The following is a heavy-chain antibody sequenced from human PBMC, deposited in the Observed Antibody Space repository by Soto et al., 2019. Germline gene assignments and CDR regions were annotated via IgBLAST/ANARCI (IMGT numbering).Heavy chain of an antibody. CDR3: ARDGSGWSTYYYYYGMDV. D-gene: IGHD6-19*01. CDR1: GDSVSSSSAA. V-gene: IGHV6-1*01. J-gene: IGHJ6*02. Sequence: SQTLSLTCAISGDSVSSSSAAWNWIRQSPSRGLEWLGRTYYRSKWYNDYAVSVKSRITINPDTSKNQFSLQLNSVTPEDTAVYYFARDGSGWSTYYYYYGMDVWGQGTTVTVSS. CDR2: TYYRSKWYN.